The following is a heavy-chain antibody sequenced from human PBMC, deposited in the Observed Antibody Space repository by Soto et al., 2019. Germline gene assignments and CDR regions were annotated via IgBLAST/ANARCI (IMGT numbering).Heavy chain of an antibody. CDR3: ARASDRGLRPHDF. D-gene: IGHD2-15*01. CDR2: ISSWSNYI. CDR1: GFTFNTYS. J-gene: IGHJ4*02. V-gene: IGHV3-21*01. Sequence: GGSLRLSCAASGFTFNTYSIIWVRRAPGKGLEWVSFISSWSNYIYYADSVKGRFTISRDNAKNSLYLQMNSLRAEDTAVYYCARASDRGLRPHDFWGQGTRVTVSS.